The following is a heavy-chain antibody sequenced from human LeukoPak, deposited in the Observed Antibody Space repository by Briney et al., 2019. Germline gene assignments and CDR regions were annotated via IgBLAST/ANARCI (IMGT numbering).Heavy chain of an antibody. CDR1: GYTFTSYY. Sequence: ASVKVSCKASGYTFTSYYMHWVRQAPGQGLEWMGIINPSGGSTSYAQKFQGRVAMTRDTSTSTVYMELSRLRSEDTAVYYCARGVVPDGDYVGWSAFDIWGQGTMVTVSS. CDR2: INPSGGST. V-gene: IGHV1-46*01. J-gene: IGHJ3*02. D-gene: IGHD4-17*01. CDR3: ARGVVPDGDYVGWSAFDI.